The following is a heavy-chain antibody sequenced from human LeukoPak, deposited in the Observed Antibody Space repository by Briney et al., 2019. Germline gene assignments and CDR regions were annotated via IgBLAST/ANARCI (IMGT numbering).Heavy chain of an antibody. Sequence: GASLRISCKGSGYSFTSYRISWVRQMPGKGLEWMGRIDPSDSYTNYSPSFQGHVTISADKSISTAYLQWSSLKASDTAMYCCARQISPVAGLAYWGQGTLVTVSS. V-gene: IGHV5-10-1*01. J-gene: IGHJ4*02. D-gene: IGHD6-19*01. CDR2: IDPSDSYT. CDR1: GYSFTSYR. CDR3: ARQISPVAGLAY.